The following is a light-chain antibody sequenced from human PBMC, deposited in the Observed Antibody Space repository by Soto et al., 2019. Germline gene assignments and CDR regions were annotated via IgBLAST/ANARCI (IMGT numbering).Light chain of an antibody. Sequence: ENGLTQSPATLSLSPGERATLSCRASRSVNSYLAWYQQKPGQAPRLLITDASNRATGIPARFSGSGSGTDFTLTISRLETEDFAVFYCQQYGTSEIIFGQGTRLEIK. V-gene: IGKV3-11*01. CDR2: DAS. CDR3: QQYGTSEII. CDR1: RSVNSY. J-gene: IGKJ5*01.